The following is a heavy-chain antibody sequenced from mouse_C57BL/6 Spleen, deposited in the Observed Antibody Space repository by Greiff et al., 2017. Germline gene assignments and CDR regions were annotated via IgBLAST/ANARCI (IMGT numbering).Heavy chain of an antibody. CDR3: ARATTEWYFDV. J-gene: IGHJ1*03. D-gene: IGHD1-1*01. V-gene: IGHV1-22*01. CDR2: INPNNGGT. Sequence: VQLQQSVPELVKPGASVKLSCKASGYTFTDYNMHWVKQSHGKSLEWIGYINPNNGGTSYNQKFKGKATLTVNKSSSTAYMELRSLTSEDSAVYYCARATTEWYFDVWGTGTTVTVSS. CDR1: GYTFTDYN.